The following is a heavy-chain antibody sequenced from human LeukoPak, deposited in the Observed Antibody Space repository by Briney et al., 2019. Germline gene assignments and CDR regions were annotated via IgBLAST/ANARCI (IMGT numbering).Heavy chain of an antibody. CDR3: ASQLFHLDSSGYSLDALDI. CDR2: IIPIFDTP. Sequence: SVKVSCKTSGGTFSNSAISWVRQAPGQGLEWMGVIIPIFDTPNYAQKWQGRVTITTDESTSTAYMELRSLRSEDTAVYYCASQLFHLDSSGYSLDALDIWGQGTMVTVSS. V-gene: IGHV1-69*05. D-gene: IGHD3-22*01. CDR1: GGTFSNSA. J-gene: IGHJ3*02.